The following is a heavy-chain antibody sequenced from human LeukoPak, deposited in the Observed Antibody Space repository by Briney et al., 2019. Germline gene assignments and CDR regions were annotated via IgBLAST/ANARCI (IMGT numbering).Heavy chain of an antibody. CDR3: ARGPVEFDY. D-gene: IGHD1-1*01. Sequence: SETLSLTCTVSGGAISSSSYYWGWIRQPPGKGLEWIGEINHSGSTNYNPSLKSRVTISVDTSKNQFPLKLSSVTAADTAVYYCARGPVEFDYWGQGTLVTVSS. CDR2: INHSGST. V-gene: IGHV4-39*06. CDR1: GGAISSSSYY. J-gene: IGHJ4*02.